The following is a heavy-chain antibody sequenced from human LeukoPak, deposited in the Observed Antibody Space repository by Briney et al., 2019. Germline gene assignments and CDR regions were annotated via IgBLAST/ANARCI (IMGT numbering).Heavy chain of an antibody. CDR3: ASWARRSYYDSSGYRYFQH. CDR1: GFTFSSYW. V-gene: IGHV3-7*01. D-gene: IGHD3-22*01. Sequence: GGSLRLSCAASGFTFSSYWMSWVRQAPGKGLEWVANIKQDGSEKYYVDSEKGRFTISRDNAKNSLYLQMNSLRAEDTAVYYCASWARRSYYDSSGYRYFQHWGQGTLVTVSS. J-gene: IGHJ1*01. CDR2: IKQDGSEK.